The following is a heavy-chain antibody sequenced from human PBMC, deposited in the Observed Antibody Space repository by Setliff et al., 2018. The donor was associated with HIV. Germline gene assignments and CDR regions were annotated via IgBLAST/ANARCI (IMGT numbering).Heavy chain of an antibody. Sequence: SETLSLTCNVSGGSISSSSYYWSWIRQPPGKGLEWIGSIYYSGSTDYNPSLKSRVTITIDMSKNQFSLKLRSLTAADTAVYYCARVGYGDISGLDYWGQGTLVTVSS. J-gene: IGHJ4*02. CDR2: IYYSGST. CDR1: GGSISSSSYY. D-gene: IGHD4-17*01. CDR3: ARVGYGDISGLDY. V-gene: IGHV4-39*07.